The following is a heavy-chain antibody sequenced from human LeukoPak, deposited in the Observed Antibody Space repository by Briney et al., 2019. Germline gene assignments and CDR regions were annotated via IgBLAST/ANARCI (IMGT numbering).Heavy chain of an antibody. CDR2: ISGSGGST. CDR3: AKMGGYFDWLMAHFDY. D-gene: IGHD3-9*01. Sequence: GGSLRLSCAASGFTFSSYATSWVRQAPGKGLEWVSAISGSGGSTYYADSVKGRFTISRDNSKNTLYLQMNSLRAEDTAVYYCAKMGGYFDWLMAHFDYWGQGTLVTVSS. V-gene: IGHV3-23*01. CDR1: GFTFSSYA. J-gene: IGHJ4*02.